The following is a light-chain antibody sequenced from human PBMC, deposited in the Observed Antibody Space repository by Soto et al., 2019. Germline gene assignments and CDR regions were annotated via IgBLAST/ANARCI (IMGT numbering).Light chain of an antibody. Sequence: IVMTQSAATLSVSPGERATLSCRASQSVGSKFAWYRQKPGQAPRLLIYGASTRATGIPARFRGSGSGTEFTLTIHSLKSEDFAVYYCQQYGSSGTFGQGTKVDIK. CDR3: QQYGSSGT. J-gene: IGKJ1*01. V-gene: IGKV3-15*01. CDR1: QSVGSK. CDR2: GAS.